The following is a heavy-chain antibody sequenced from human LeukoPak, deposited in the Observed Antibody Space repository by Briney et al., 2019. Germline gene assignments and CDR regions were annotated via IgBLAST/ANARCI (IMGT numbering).Heavy chain of an antibody. V-gene: IGHV3-11*01. Sequence: PGGSLRLSCAASGFTFSDYYLNWIRQVPGKGLEWVSYISSSGSTIYYADSVKGRVTISRDNSKNTLYLQMNNVRAEDTAVYYCARAAYDSSGYTANHDYWGQGTLVTVSS. J-gene: IGHJ4*02. CDR2: ISSSGSTI. D-gene: IGHD3-22*01. CDR3: ARAAYDSSGYTANHDY. CDR1: GFTFSDYY.